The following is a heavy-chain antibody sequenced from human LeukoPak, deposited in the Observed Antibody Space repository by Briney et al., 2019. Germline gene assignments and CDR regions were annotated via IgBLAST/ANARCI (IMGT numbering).Heavy chain of an antibody. CDR2: ISYDGSNK. Sequence: PGGSLRLSCAASGFTFSSYAMHWVRQAPGKGLEWVAVISYDGSNKYYADSVKGRFTISRDNSKNTLYLQMNSLRAEDTAVYYCAREGRGSWFGELWLAFDIWGQGTMVTVSS. D-gene: IGHD3-10*01. CDR3: AREGRGSWFGELWLAFDI. V-gene: IGHV3-30-3*01. J-gene: IGHJ3*02. CDR1: GFTFSSYA.